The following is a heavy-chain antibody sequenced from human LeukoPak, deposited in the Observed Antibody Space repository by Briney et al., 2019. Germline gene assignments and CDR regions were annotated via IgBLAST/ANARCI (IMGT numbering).Heavy chain of an antibody. J-gene: IGHJ5*02. CDR1: GGTFSSYA. V-gene: IGHV1-69*13. Sequence: ASVKVSCKASGGTFSSYAISWVRQAPGQGLEWMGGIIPIFGTANYAQKFQGRVTITADESTSTAYMELSSLRSEDTAVYYCARDHYYDIFRGSLNYNRFDPWGQGTLVTVSS. D-gene: IGHD3-9*01. CDR3: ARDHYYDIFRGSLNYNRFDP. CDR2: IIPIFGTA.